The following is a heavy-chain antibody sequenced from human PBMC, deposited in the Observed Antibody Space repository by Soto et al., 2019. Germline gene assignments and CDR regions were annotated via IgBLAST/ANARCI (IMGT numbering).Heavy chain of an antibody. Sequence: ASVKVSCKASGYTFTSYGISWVRQAPGQGLEWMGWISAYNGNTNYAQKHQGRVTMTTDTSTSTAYMELRSLSSDDTAVYYCARVFPYYYDSSGYYRAEYFQHWG. J-gene: IGHJ1*01. D-gene: IGHD3-22*01. CDR1: GYTFTSYG. CDR3: ARVFPYYYDSSGYYRAEYFQH. V-gene: IGHV1-18*01. CDR2: ISAYNGNT.